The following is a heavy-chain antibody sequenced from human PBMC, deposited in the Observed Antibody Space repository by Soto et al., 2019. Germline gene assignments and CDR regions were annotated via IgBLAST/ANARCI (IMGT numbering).Heavy chain of an antibody. Sequence: GGSLRLSCAASGFTFSSYSMNWVRRAPGKGLEWVSSISSSSSYIYYADSVKGLFTISSDNAKDSRYLPMNSLRAEATAVYYCVRDRRAAAGTGFYYYYGMYVWVQVTKVTDS. V-gene: IGHV3-21*01. CDR3: VRDRRAAAGTGFYYYYGMYV. CDR1: GFTFSSYS. D-gene: IGHD6-13*01. CDR2: ISSSSSYI. J-gene: IGHJ6*02.